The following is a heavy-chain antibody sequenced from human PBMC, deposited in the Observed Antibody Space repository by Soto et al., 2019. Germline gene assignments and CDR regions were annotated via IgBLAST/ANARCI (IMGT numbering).Heavy chain of an antibody. J-gene: IGHJ6*02. D-gene: IGHD3-9*01. CDR2: IIPIFGTA. V-gene: IGHV1-69*13. CDR1: GGTFSSDA. Sequence: ASVKVSCKASGGTFSSDAISWVRRAPGQGLEWMGGIIPIFGTANYAQKFQGRVTITADESTSTAYMELSSLRSEDTAVYYCARAPNYDILTGSFGYYYYGMDVWGQGTTVNVSS. CDR3: ARAPNYDILTGSFGYYYYGMDV.